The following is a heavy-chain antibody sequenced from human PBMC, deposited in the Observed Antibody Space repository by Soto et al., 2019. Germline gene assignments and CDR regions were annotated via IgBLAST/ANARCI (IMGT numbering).Heavy chain of an antibody. CDR1: GYSFSSYW. V-gene: IGHV5-10-1*01. J-gene: IGHJ4*02. D-gene: IGHD4-17*01. CDR3: ARVEDGDYYRNFDS. Sequence: PGEALKISCKGSGYSFSSYWITWVRQMPGEGLEWMGTIDPIDSETNYSPSFQGHVTISTDKSIRAAYLQWSSLKVSDSAMYYCARVEDGDYYRNFDSWGQGTLVTVSS. CDR2: IDPIDSET.